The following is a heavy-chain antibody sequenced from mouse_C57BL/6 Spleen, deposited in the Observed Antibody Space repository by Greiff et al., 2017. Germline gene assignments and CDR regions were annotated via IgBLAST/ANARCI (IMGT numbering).Heavy chain of an antibody. CDR3: ARCDCGRGYAMDY. CDR1: GYAFSSSW. J-gene: IGHJ4*01. Sequence: QVQLKESGPELVKPGASVKISCKASGYAFSSSWMNWVKQRPGKGLEWIGRIYPGDGDTNYNGKFKGKATLTADKSSSTAYMQLSSLTSEDSAVYFCARCDCGRGYAMDYWGQGTSVTVSS. V-gene: IGHV1-82*01. CDR2: IYPGDGDT.